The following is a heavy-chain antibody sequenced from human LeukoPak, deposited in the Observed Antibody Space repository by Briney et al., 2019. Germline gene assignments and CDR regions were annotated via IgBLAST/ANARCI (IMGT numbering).Heavy chain of an antibody. D-gene: IGHD2-15*01. V-gene: IGHV1-69*04. CDR2: IIPILGTA. CDR3: ARVGIAAPLSIDY. J-gene: IGHJ4*02. Sequence: SVKVSCKASGGTFSSYAISWVRQAPGQGLEWMGRIIPILGTANYAQKFQGRVTITADKSTSTAYMELSSLRSEDTAVYYCARVGIAAPLSIDYWGQGTLVTVSS. CDR1: GGTFSSYA.